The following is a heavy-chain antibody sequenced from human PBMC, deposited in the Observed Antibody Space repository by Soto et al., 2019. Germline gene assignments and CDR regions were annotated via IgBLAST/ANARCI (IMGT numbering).Heavy chain of an antibody. CDR2: IYPGDSDT. V-gene: IGHV5-51*01. CDR3: ARGPSNSSGWYEVDYWFDP. J-gene: IGHJ5*02. CDR1: GYSFTSYW. D-gene: IGHD6-19*01. Sequence: ESLKISCKGSGYSFTSYWIGWVRQMPGKGLEWMGIIYPGDSDTRYSPSFQGQVTISADKSISTAYLQWSSLKASDTAMYYCARGPSNSSGWYEVDYWFDPWGQGTLVTVS.